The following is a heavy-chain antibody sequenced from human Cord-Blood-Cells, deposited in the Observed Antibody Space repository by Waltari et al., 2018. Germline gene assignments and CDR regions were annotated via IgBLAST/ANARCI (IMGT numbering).Heavy chain of an antibody. Sequence: QVQLVQSGAEVKKPGASVKVSCKASGYTFTSYAMHWVRQAPGQRLEWMGWINAGNGNTKYAQKFQGRVTITRDTSASTAYMELSSLRSEDTAVYYCARASGSSGFDYWGQGTLVTVSS. D-gene: IGHD3-10*01. CDR2: INAGNGNT. CDR1: GYTFTSYA. CDR3: ARASGSSGFDY. V-gene: IGHV1-3*01. J-gene: IGHJ4*02.